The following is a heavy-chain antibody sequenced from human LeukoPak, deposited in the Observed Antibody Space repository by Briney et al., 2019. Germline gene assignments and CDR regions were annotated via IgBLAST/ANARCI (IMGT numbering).Heavy chain of an antibody. D-gene: IGHD3-10*01. CDR2: IYYTGST. V-gene: IGHV4-39*01. CDR3: ASRPGSGSRHFDY. J-gene: IGHJ4*02. Sequence: SETLSLICTVSGGSISTSSYYWSWIRQPPEKRLEWIGTIYYTGSTYYNPSLKSRVTISVDASKNQFSLKLSSVTAADTAVYYCASRPGSGSRHFDYWGQGTLVTVSS. CDR1: GGSISTSSYY.